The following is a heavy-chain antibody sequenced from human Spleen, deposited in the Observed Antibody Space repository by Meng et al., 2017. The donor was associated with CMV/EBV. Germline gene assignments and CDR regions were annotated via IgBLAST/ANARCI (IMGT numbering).Heavy chain of an antibody. J-gene: IGHJ6*02. CDR3: AREPTTVTTWYYYYGMDV. V-gene: IGHV3-11*04. CDR2: ISSSGSTI. CDR1: GGSFSGYY. Sequence: LSLTCAVYGGSFSGYYWSWIRQAPGKGLEWVSYISSSGSTIYYADSVKGRFTISRDNAKNSLYLQMNSLRAEDTAVYYCAREPTTVTTWYYYYGMDVWGQGTTVTVSS. D-gene: IGHD4-17*01.